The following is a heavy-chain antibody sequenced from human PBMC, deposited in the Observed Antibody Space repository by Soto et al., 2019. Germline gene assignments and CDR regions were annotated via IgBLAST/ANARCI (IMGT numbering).Heavy chain of an antibody. CDR3: AKDQAQWLVPYYYYMDV. D-gene: IGHD6-19*01. Sequence: PGGSLRLSWAAYGFTFSSCAMSWVRQAPGQGLEWVSAISGSGGSTYYADSVKGRFTISRDNSKNTLYLQMNSLRAEDTAVYYCAKDQAQWLVPYYYYMDVWGKGTTVTVSS. CDR1: GFTFSSCA. V-gene: IGHV3-23*01. CDR2: ISGSGGST. J-gene: IGHJ6*03.